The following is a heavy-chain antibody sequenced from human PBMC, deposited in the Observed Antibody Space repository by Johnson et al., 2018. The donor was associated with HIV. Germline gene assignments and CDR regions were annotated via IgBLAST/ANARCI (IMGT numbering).Heavy chain of an antibody. CDR1: GFTFDDYA. Sequence: EVQLVESGGDLVQPGGSLRLSCIGSGFTFDDYAMYWVRQGPGKGLEWVSGISWNSGSIGYADSVKGRFTISRDNAKNSLYLQMNSLRAEDTAVYYCAREGVWVKAFDIWGQGTMVTVSS. V-gene: IGHV3-9*01. CDR2: ISWNSGSI. CDR3: AREGVWVKAFDI. D-gene: IGHD1-26*01. J-gene: IGHJ3*02.